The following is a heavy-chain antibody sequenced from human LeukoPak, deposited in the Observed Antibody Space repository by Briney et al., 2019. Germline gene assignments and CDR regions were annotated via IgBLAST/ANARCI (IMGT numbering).Heavy chain of an antibody. V-gene: IGHV3-66*01. CDR1: GFTDSSNY. Sequence: GGSLRLSCAASGFTDSSNYMSWVRQAPGKGLEWLSVLYNGGSTYYADSVKGRFTISRDDSKNTVYLQMNSLRAEDTAVYYCAKGVRYFVGDSWGQGTLVTVSS. D-gene: IGHD3-9*01. CDR2: LYNGGST. J-gene: IGHJ4*02. CDR3: AKGVRYFVGDS.